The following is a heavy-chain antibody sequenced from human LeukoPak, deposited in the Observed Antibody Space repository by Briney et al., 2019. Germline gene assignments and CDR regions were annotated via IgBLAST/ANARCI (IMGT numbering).Heavy chain of an antibody. D-gene: IGHD2-21*02. CDR3: ARELLGGDPPYFDY. J-gene: IGHJ4*02. CDR2: IYTSGST. Sequence: SETLSLTCTVSDGSINTPNYYWSWIRQTAGKGLEWIGLIYTSGSTNYNPSLKSRVTNYNPSLKSRVTMSVDMSKNQFSLKLSSVTAADTAVYYCARELLGGDPPYFDYWGQGTLVTVSS. CDR1: DGSINTPNYY. V-gene: IGHV4-61*02.